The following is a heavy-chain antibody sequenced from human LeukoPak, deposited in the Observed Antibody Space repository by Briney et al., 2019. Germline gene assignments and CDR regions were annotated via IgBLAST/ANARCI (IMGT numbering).Heavy chain of an antibody. J-gene: IGHJ4*02. Sequence: PGGSLRLSCAASGFTFRSYWMSWVRQAPGKGLEWVANIKQDGGEKYYVDSVKGRFTISRGNAKNTVYLQMNSLRAEDTAVYYCVSFYETYWGRGALVTVSS. CDR2: IKQDGGEK. V-gene: IGHV3-7*01. CDR3: VSFYETY. CDR1: GFTFRSYW. D-gene: IGHD2/OR15-2a*01.